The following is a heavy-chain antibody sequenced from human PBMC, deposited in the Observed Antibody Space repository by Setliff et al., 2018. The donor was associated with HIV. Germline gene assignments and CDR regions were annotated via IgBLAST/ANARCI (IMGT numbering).Heavy chain of an antibody. CDR2: INHRGIA. J-gene: IGHJ4*02. V-gene: IGHV4-34*01. CDR3: ARAQIAAPRPYEY. D-gene: IGHD6-6*01. CDR1: GGSFSGYY. Sequence: SETLSLTCAVYGGSFSGYYWTWIRQSPSGLEWIGEINHRGIANSSPSLKSRVTISIDTSKNQFSLRLTSVTAADTALYYCARAQIAAPRPYEYWGQGTRGTVSS.